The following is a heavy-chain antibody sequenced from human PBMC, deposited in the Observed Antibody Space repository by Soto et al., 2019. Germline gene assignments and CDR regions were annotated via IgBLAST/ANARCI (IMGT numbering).Heavy chain of an antibody. J-gene: IGHJ5*02. CDR1: GYTFTSYG. D-gene: IGHD2-8*02. CDR3: ARPGASDRLTRGYWFDP. CDR2: ISTYNGNT. Sequence: QVQLVQSGVEVKKPGASVKVSCKASGYTFTSYGISWLRQAPGQGPEWMGWISTYNGNTNYAQKVQGRVTMTTDTSTSAAYIELRSLRSDETAVYYCARPGASDRLTRGYWFDPWGQGSLVTVS. V-gene: IGHV1-18*01.